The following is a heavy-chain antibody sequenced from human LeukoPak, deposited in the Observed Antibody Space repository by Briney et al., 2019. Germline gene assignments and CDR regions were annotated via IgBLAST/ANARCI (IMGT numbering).Heavy chain of an antibody. V-gene: IGHV4-39*07. CDR1: GDAVINNHYY. Sequence: SETLSLTCNVSGDAVINNHYYWGWIRQSPGKGLEWIANIFYSGALLSRGDTYYNPSLKSRVTISVDTSKNQFSLKVRSVTAADTAVYYCARESADGRPRRGSSGYYSWGQGTLVTVSS. D-gene: IGHD3-22*01. CDR2: IFYSGALLSRGDT. CDR3: ARESADGRPRRGSSGYYS. J-gene: IGHJ4*02.